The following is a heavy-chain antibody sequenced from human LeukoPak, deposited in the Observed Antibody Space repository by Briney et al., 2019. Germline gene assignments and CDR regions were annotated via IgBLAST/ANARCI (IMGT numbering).Heavy chain of an antibody. Sequence: GGSLRLSCAASGFTFSDHYMDWVRQAPGQGLEWVGRIKIKVHSYTSAYAASAKGRCTISRDDSDSSLYLQMNNLKAEDTALYFCVSWHYGRANYWGQGTLVTVSS. V-gene: IGHV3-72*01. D-gene: IGHD3-10*01. CDR1: GFTFSDHY. J-gene: IGHJ4*02. CDR2: IKIKVHSYTS. CDR3: VSWHYGRANY.